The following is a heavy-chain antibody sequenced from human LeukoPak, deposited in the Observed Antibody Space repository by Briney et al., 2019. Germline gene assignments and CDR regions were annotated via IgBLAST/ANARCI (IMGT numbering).Heavy chain of an antibody. CDR1: GFTVSSNY. J-gene: IGHJ4*02. CDR2: IYSGGST. D-gene: IGHD3-10*01. CDR3: AKDPLWFGEFYFDY. Sequence: GGSLRLSCAASGFTVSSNYMSWVRQAPGKGLEWVSVIYSGGSTYYADSVKGRFTISRDNSKSTLYLQMNSLRAEDTAVYYCAKDPLWFGEFYFDYRGQGTLVTVSS. V-gene: IGHV3-53*01.